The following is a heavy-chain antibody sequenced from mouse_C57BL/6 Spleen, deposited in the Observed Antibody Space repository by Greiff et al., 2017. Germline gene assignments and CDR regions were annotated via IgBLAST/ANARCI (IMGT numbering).Heavy chain of an antibody. CDR1: GYTFTSYW. D-gene: IGHD2-12*01. CDR2: IYPSDSET. CDR3: ARKTTRYAMDY. Sequence: QVQLQQPGAELVRPGSSVKLSCTASGYTFTSYWMDWVKQRPGQGLEWLGNIYPSDSETHYNKKFQDKATLTVDKSSSTAYMQRSSLTSEDSAVYYCARKTTRYAMDYWGQGTSVTVSS. V-gene: IGHV1-61*01. J-gene: IGHJ4*01.